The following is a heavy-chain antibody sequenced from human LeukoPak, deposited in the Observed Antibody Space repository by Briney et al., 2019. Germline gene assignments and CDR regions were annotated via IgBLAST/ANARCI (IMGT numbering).Heavy chain of an antibody. CDR3: ARHGQVPTYPLRIDT. J-gene: IGHJ5*02. D-gene: IGHD2-2*01. CDR1: GYSFSSFG. Sequence: ASVKVSCKASGYSFSSFGVSRLRQAPGQRLEWMGWISPYTYNTNYAQKFQGRVTLTTDISTNTAYMDVRSLTSDDTAVYYCARHGQVPTYPLRIDTWGQGTLVTVSS. CDR2: ISPYTYNT. V-gene: IGHV1-18*01.